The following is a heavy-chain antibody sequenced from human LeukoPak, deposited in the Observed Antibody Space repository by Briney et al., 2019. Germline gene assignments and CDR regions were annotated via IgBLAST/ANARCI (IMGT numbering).Heavy chain of an antibody. J-gene: IGHJ6*02. Sequence: GGSLRLSCAASGFTFSSYSMNWVRQAPGKGLEWVSSISSSSSYIYYADSVKGRFTISRDNAKNSLYLQMNSLRAEDTAVYCCARDRLRGIVGATIYYYYYGMDVWGQGTTVTVSS. CDR1: GFTFSSYS. D-gene: IGHD1-26*01. CDR2: ISSSSSYI. V-gene: IGHV3-21*01. CDR3: ARDRLRGIVGATIYYYYYGMDV.